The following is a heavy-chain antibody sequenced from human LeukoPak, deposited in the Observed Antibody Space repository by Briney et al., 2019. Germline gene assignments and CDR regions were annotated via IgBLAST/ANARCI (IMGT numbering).Heavy chain of an antibody. Sequence: PSQTLSLTCTVSGGSISSSSYYWGWIRQPPGKGLEWIGTIYYSGSTYYNPSLKSQITISVDTSKNQFSLKLSSLTATDTGVYYCARHSNWNYPGGVDYWGQGTLVTVSS. CDR3: ARHSNWNYPGGVDY. D-gene: IGHD1-7*01. J-gene: IGHJ4*02. CDR2: IYYSGST. V-gene: IGHV4-39*01. CDR1: GGSISSSSYY.